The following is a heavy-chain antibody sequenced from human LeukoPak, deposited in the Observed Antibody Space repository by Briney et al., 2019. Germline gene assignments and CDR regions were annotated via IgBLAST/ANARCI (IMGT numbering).Heavy chain of an antibody. D-gene: IGHD6-6*01. J-gene: IGHJ4*02. Sequence: GASVKVSCKASGGTFSSYAISWVRQAPGQGLEWMGGIIPIFGTANYAQKFQGRVTITADESTSTAYMELSSLRSEDTAVYYCARVAAARLGIGSYFDYWGQGTLVTVSS. CDR1: GGTFSSYA. CDR3: ARVAAARLGIGSYFDY. V-gene: IGHV1-69*13. CDR2: IIPIFGTA.